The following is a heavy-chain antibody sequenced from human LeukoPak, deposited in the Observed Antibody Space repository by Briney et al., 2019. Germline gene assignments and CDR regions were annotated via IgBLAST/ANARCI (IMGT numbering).Heavy chain of an antibody. CDR1: GGSISSSSYY. CDR2: IYYSGST. D-gene: IGHD1-14*01. J-gene: IGHJ4*02. Sequence: SETLSLTCTVSGGSISSSSYYWGWIRQPPGKGLEWIGSIYYSGSTYYNPSLKSRVTISVDTSKNQFSLKLSSVTAADTAVYYCARDDPGPQHWGQGTLVTVSS. V-gene: IGHV4-39*07. CDR3: ARDDPGPQH.